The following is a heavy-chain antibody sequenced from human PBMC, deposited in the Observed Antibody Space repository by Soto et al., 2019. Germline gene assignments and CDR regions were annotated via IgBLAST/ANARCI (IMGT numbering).Heavy chain of an antibody. Sequence: PGGSLRLSCAASGFTFSTYTINWVRQAPGKGLEWVASISSSSRDIFYADSVEDRFTISRDNANSSVDLQMNSLRVGDTAIYYCARGSWGGDGIDVWGQGTTVTVSS. CDR2: ISSSSRDI. D-gene: IGHD3-16*01. J-gene: IGHJ6*02. CDR1: GFTFSTYT. V-gene: IGHV3-21*01. CDR3: ARGSWGGDGIDV.